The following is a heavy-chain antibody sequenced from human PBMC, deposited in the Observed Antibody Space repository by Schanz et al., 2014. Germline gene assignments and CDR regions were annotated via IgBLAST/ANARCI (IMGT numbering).Heavy chain of an antibody. V-gene: IGHV1-2*06. D-gene: IGHD3-22*01. J-gene: IGHJ4*02. CDR1: GHPFTAYY. CDR3: ARDRAYYYESSGDVGY. Sequence: QVQLVQSGAEVKKPGASVKVSCKASGHPFTAYYMHWVRQAPGQGLEWMGRINPNSGGTNYAENFQGRVTMTRDTSTSTVYMELSRLRSDDTAVYYCARDRAYYYESSGDVGYWGQGTLVTVSS. CDR2: INPNSGGT.